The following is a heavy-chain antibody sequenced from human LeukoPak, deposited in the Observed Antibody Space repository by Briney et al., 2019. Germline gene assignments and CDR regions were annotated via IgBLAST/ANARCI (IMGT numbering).Heavy chain of an antibody. CDR2: IRADAVTT. J-gene: IGHJ4*02. V-gene: IGHV3-23*01. Sequence: GGSLRLSCATSGFIFSHHGMNWVRQAPGKGLEWVSGIRADAVTTYYADSVKGRFIISRDNSKNTVYLQMNSLSAEDAAVYYCARDRLGAMLFFDSWGQGTLVTVSS. D-gene: IGHD3-16*01. CDR1: GFIFSHHG. CDR3: ARDRLGAMLFFDS.